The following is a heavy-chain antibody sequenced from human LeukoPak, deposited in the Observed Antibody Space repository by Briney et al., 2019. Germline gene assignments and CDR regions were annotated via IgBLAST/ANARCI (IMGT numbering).Heavy chain of an antibody. D-gene: IGHD3-10*01. CDR2: IYTSGRT. CDR1: GGSISSGSYY. Sequence: SQTLSLTCTVSGGSISSGSYYWSWIRQPAGKGLEWIGRIYTSGRTNYNPSLKSRVTISVDTSKNQFSLKLSSVTAADTAVYYCARDNYYGSGSYWPNYYYYYMDVWGKGTTVTISS. V-gene: IGHV4-61*02. J-gene: IGHJ6*03. CDR3: ARDNYYGSGSYWPNYYYYYMDV.